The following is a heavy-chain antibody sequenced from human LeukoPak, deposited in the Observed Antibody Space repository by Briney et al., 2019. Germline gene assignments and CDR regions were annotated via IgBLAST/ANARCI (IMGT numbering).Heavy chain of an antibody. Sequence: GGSLRLSCAASGFTFSSYGMHWVRQAPGKGLEWVAVISFDSTSRYYADSVKGRFTISRDNSKNTLYLQMDSLRNEDTAMYYCARARRTGYAFGPQADWGQGTLVTVSS. CDR2: ISFDSTSR. J-gene: IGHJ4*02. CDR1: GFTFSSYG. V-gene: IGHV3-30*12. D-gene: IGHD1-1*01. CDR3: ARARRTGYAFGPQAD.